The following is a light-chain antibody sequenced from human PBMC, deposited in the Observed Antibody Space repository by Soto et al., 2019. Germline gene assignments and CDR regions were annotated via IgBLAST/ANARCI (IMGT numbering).Light chain of an antibody. CDR1: QSISNW. V-gene: IGKV1-5*03. CDR3: QQYYSYPRT. Sequence: DIQMTQSPSTLSASVGDRVTITCRASQSISNWLAGYQQKPRKAPKLLIYKASSLEGRVPSGFSGSGPGTEYTLTISCLQPDDLATYYCQQYYSYPRTFGQGTKVEIK. J-gene: IGKJ1*01. CDR2: KAS.